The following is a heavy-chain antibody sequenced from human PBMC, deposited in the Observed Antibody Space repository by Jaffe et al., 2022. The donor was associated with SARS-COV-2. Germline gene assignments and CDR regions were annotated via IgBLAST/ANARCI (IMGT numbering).Heavy chain of an antibody. Sequence: QVQLVQSGAEVKNPGDSVKVPCKASGYTFSRYAMHWVRQAPGQRLEWMGWINAGNGNTKYSQNFQGRVTITRDTSASTGYMELSSLRSEDTAMYYCALGAAPGTIGGNWFDPWGQGTLVTVSS. CDR2: INAGNGNT. J-gene: IGHJ5*02. CDR3: ALGAAPGTIGGNWFDP. D-gene: IGHD6-13*01. V-gene: IGHV1-3*01. CDR1: GYTFSRYA.